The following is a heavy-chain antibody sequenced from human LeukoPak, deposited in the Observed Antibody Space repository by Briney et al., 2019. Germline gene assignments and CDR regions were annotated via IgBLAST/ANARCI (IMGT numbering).Heavy chain of an antibody. CDR2: ISYDGTNK. CDR1: GFTFSSYA. CDR3: AREPDCSSTSCYFFYMGV. V-gene: IGHV3-30*04. J-gene: IGHJ6*03. Sequence: GRSLRLSCAASGFTFSSYAMHWVRQAPGKGLEWVAIISYDGTNKYYADSVKGRFTISRDNSKNTLYLQMNSRRAEDTAVYYCAREPDCSSTSCYFFYMGVWGKGTTVTVSS. D-gene: IGHD2-2*01.